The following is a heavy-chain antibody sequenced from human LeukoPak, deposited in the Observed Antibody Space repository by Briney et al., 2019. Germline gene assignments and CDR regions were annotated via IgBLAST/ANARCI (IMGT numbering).Heavy chain of an antibody. Sequence: TGGSLRLSCVASGFTFSSRDWMTWVRQAPGKGLEWVANIKQDGSEKNYVDSVKGRFTISRDNAKNSLYLQMNSLRTEDTAVYYCARVMNDYGDYVFDYWGQGTLVTVSS. D-gene: IGHD4-17*01. CDR2: IKQDGSEK. CDR1: GFTFSSRDW. CDR3: ARVMNDYGDYVFDY. J-gene: IGHJ4*02. V-gene: IGHV3-7*01.